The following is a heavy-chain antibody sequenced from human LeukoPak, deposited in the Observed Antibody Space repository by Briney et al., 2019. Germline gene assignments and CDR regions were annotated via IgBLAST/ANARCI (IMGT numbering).Heavy chain of an antibody. CDR3: TRGGNYGPLDS. D-gene: IGHD1-7*01. CDR1: GFTFSSYA. Sequence: GGSLRLSCAASGFTFSSYAMTWVRQAPGKGLEWVSAISTSGGDTLYADSVRGRLTISRDNSKNTLYLQMSSLRDEDTAIYYCTRGGNYGPLDSRGQGTLVTVSS. CDR2: ISTSGGDT. J-gene: IGHJ4*02. V-gene: IGHV3-23*01.